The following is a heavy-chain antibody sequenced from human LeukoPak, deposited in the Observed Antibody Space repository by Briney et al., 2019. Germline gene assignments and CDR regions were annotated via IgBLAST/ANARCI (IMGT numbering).Heavy chain of an antibody. CDR2: ISSTSTYI. CDR1: GFSVSSNY. Sequence: GGSLRLSCTASGFSVSSNYMNWIRQAPGKGLEWVSYISSTSTYINYADSVKGRFTISRDNAKNSLYLQINSLRAEDTAVYYCARSDYFDYWGQGTLVTVSS. J-gene: IGHJ4*02. CDR3: ARSDYFDY. V-gene: IGHV3-21*05.